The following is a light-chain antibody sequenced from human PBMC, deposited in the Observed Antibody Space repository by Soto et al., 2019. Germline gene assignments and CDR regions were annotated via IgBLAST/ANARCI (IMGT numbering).Light chain of an antibody. CDR3: QKSYFPFT. V-gene: IGKV1-39*01. Sequence: DIQMTQSPSYLSASVGDRVTITCRASQSISRYLNWYQQQPGKAPKLLIFAASILQSGVPSRFSGSGSGTDFTLTISILHPDAFATYYRQKSYFPFTFGQGTRLDIK. J-gene: IGKJ5*01. CDR1: QSISRY. CDR2: AAS.